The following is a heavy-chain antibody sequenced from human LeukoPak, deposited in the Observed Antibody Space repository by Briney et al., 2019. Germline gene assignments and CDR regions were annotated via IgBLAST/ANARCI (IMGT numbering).Heavy chain of an antibody. Sequence: GGSLRLSCAASGFTFSSYSMNWVRQAPGKGLEWVSSISSSSSYIYYADSVKGRFTISRDNAKNSLYLQMNSLRAEDTAVYYCARDSDYYDSSGYRGVFDYWGQGTLVTVSS. D-gene: IGHD3-22*01. CDR3: ARDSDYYDSSGYRGVFDY. V-gene: IGHV3-21*01. CDR1: GFTFSSYS. J-gene: IGHJ4*02. CDR2: ISSSSSYI.